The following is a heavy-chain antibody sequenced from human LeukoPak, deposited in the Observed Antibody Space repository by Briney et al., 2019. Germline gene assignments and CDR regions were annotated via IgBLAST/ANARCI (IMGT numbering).Heavy chain of an antibody. Sequence: PSETLSLTCTVSGGSISSSSYYWGWIRQPPGKGLEWIGGIYYSGSTYYNPSLKSRVTISVDTSKNQFSLELSSVTAADTAVYYCARDGDTVLTRGYYYYMDVWGKGTTVTVSS. CDR3: ARDGDTVLTRGYYYYMDV. D-gene: IGHD4-23*01. J-gene: IGHJ6*03. CDR2: IYYSGST. CDR1: GGSISSSSYY. V-gene: IGHV4-39*02.